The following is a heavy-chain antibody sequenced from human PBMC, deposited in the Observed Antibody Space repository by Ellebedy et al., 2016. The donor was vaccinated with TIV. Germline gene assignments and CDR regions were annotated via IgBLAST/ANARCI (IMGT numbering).Heavy chain of an antibody. CDR3: ARGSQESNSGMDV. V-gene: IGHV3-7*01. Sequence: GGSLRLSCAASGFTFSSYWMSWVRQAPGKGLEWVANIKQDGSEKYYVDSVKGRFTISRDNAKNSLYLQMDSLRAEDTAVYYCARGSQESNSGMDVWGQGTTVTVSS. J-gene: IGHJ6*02. CDR2: IKQDGSEK. CDR1: GFTFSSYW. D-gene: IGHD4-11*01.